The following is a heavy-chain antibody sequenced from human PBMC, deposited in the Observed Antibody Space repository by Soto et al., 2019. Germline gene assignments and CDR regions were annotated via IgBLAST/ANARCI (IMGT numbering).Heavy chain of an antibody. CDR3: ARARVYDFWSGYYPPDYYYYMDV. Sequence: ETLSLTCTVSGGSTSSYYWSWIRQPPGKGLEWIGYIYYSGSTNYNPSLKSRVTISVDTSKNQFSLKLSSVTAADTAVYYCARARVYDFWSGYYPPDYYYYMDVWGKGTTVTVSS. D-gene: IGHD3-3*01. J-gene: IGHJ6*03. CDR1: GGSTSSYY. V-gene: IGHV4-59*08. CDR2: IYYSGST.